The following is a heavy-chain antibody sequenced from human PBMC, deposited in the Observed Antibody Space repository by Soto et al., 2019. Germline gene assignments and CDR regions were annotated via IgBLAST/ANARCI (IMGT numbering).Heavy chain of an antibody. CDR2: LTETGGST. V-gene: IGHV3-23*01. D-gene: IGHD1-26*01. Sequence: SLRLSCVDRKLNLKNYAMAWVRQAPGKGLEWVSALTETGGSTYYAASVKGRFTISRDNSRNTLYLQMNTLRADDTAVYFCSREFVVRGRPLGKDLWGHGTQVTVSS. CDR1: KLNLKNYA. J-gene: IGHJ5*02. CDR3: SREFVVRGRPLGKDL.